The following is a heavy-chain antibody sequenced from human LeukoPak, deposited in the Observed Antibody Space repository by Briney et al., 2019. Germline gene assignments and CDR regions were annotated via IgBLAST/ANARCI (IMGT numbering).Heavy chain of an antibody. V-gene: IGHV4-34*01. J-gene: IGHJ4*02. Sequence: SETLSLTCAVYGGSFSGYYWSWIRQPPGKGLEWIGEINHSGSTSYNPSLKSRVTISVDTSKNQFSLKLSSVTAADTAVYYCARHDSSGYYWFDYWGQGTLVTVSS. D-gene: IGHD3-22*01. CDR2: INHSGST. CDR1: GGSFSGYY. CDR3: ARHDSSGYYWFDY.